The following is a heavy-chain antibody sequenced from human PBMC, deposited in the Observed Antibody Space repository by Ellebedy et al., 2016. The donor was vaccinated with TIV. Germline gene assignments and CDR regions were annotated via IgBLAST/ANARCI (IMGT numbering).Heavy chain of an antibody. CDR3: ARALVVVVPAAPRDYYYYYGLDV. V-gene: IGHV4-61*01. CDR1: GGSVNSSTYY. J-gene: IGHJ6*02. CDR2: SYYSGTT. D-gene: IGHD2-2*01. Sequence: SETLSLXXTVSGGSVNSSTYYWSWIRQPPGKGLEWIGYSYYSGTTNYSPSLKSRVTISVDTSKNQFSLKLTSVTAADTAVYYCARALVVVVPAAPRDYYYYYGLDVWGLGATVTVSS.